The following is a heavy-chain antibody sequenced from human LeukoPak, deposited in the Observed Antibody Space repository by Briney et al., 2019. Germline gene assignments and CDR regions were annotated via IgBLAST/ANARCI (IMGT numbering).Heavy chain of an antibody. V-gene: IGHV4-39*01. J-gene: IGHJ4*02. CDR3: ARLLTTVLSFDY. CDR1: GGSISSSSYY. Sequence: SETLSLTCTVSGGSISSSSYYWGWIRQPPGKGLEWIGSIYYSGSTYYNPSLKSRVTISVDTSKNQFSLKLSSVTAADTAVYYCARLLTTVLSFDYWGQGTLVTVSS. CDR2: IYYSGST. D-gene: IGHD4-17*01.